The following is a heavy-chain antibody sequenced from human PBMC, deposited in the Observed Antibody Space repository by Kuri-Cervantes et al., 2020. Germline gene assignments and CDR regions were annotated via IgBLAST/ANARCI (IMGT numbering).Heavy chain of an antibody. D-gene: IGHD2/OR15-2a*01. V-gene: IGHV3-23*01. J-gene: IGHJ6*02. CDR3: AKQGAHTFKYYYYGMDV. CDR1: GFTFSSYA. Sequence: GGSLRLSCAASGFTFSSYAMSWVRQAPGKGLEWVSAISGSGGSTYYADSVKGRFTISRDNSKNTLYLQMNSLRAEDTAVYYCAKQGAHTFKYYYYGMDVWGQGTTVTVSS. CDR2: ISGSGGST.